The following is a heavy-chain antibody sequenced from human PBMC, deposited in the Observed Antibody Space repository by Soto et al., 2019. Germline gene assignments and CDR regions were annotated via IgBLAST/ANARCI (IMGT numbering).Heavy chain of an antibody. V-gene: IGHV5-10-1*01. CDR2: IDPSDSYT. J-gene: IGHJ6*02. Sequence: GESLTIYCKSSGCSFTSYWISWVRQMPGKGLKWMGRIDPSDSYTNYSPSFQGHVTISADKSISTAYLQWSSLKASDTAMYYCAIVVVVAAGGYYYYYGMDVWGQGTTVTVSS. CDR3: AIVVVVAAGGYYYYYGMDV. CDR1: GCSFTSYW. D-gene: IGHD2-15*01.